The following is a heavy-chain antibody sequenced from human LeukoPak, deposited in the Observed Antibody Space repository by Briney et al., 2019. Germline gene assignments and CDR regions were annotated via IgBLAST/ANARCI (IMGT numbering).Heavy chain of an antibody. Sequence: GGSLRLSCAASGXTVSSHYMTWVRQAPGKGLEWVSVIYSGGNTYYADSVKGRFTISRDNSKNTLYLQMSSLRAEDTAVYYCARGLSQNNWNDGYWGQGTLVTVSS. D-gene: IGHD1-20*01. CDR2: IYSGGNT. CDR3: ARGLSQNNWNDGY. V-gene: IGHV3-53*01. CDR1: GXTVSSHY. J-gene: IGHJ4*02.